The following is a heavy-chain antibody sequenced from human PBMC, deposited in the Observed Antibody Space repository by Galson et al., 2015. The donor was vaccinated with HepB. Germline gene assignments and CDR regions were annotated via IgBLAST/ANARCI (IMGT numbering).Heavy chain of an antibody. CDR3: TRGHSTATGSDGYYYYGMDV. CDR2: ISRDSTYI. CDR1: GFTFSSYS. J-gene: IGHJ6*02. D-gene: IGHD2-2*01. Sequence: SLRLSCAASGFTFSSYSMNWVRQAPGKGLEWVSSISRDSTYIHYTDSVKGRFTISRDSAQNSVYLQMNSLRADDTAVYYCTRGHSTATGSDGYYYYGMDVWGQGTTVSVSS. V-gene: IGHV3-21*01.